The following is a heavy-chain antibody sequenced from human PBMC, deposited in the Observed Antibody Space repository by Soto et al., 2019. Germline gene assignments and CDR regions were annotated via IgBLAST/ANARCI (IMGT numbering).Heavy chain of an antibody. CDR2: IYYSGST. J-gene: IGHJ4*02. CDR1: GGSIIIYY. V-gene: IGHV4-59*01. CDR3: ARGHFWSGYDFDY. Sequence: SETLSLTCNVSGGSIIIYYCSWIRQPPGKGLEWIGYIYYSGSTNYNPSLKSRVTISVDTSKNQFSLKLSSVTAADTAVYYCARGHFWSGYDFDYWGQGTLVTVSS. D-gene: IGHD3-3*02.